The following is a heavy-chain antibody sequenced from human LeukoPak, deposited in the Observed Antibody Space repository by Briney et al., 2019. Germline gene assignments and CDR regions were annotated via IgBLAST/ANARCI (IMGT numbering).Heavy chain of an antibody. CDR1: GFTFSSYS. CDR2: ISSSSSYI. CDR3: ARARRYYDSSGYPHFDY. Sequence: KPGGSLRLSCAASGFTFSSYSMNWVRQAPGEGLEWVSSISSSSSYIYYADSVKGRFTISRDNAKNSLYLQMNSLRAEDTAVYYCARARRYYDSSGYPHFDYWGQGTLVTVSS. D-gene: IGHD3-22*01. V-gene: IGHV3-21*01. J-gene: IGHJ4*02.